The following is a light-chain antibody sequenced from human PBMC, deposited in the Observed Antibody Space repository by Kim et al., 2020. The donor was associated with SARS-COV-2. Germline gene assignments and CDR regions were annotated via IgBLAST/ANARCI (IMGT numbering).Light chain of an antibody. CDR2: GNT. CDR1: SSNIGAGYD. V-gene: IGLV1-40*01. CDR3: QSYDTTLSVV. J-gene: IGLJ2*01. Sequence: QSVLTQPPSVSGAPGQRVTIPCTGSSSNIGAGYDVHWYQQLPGRAPKPLIYGNTNQPSGIPDRFSGSKSGTAASLDITGLQAEDEGDYYCQSYDTTLSVVFGGGTQLTVL.